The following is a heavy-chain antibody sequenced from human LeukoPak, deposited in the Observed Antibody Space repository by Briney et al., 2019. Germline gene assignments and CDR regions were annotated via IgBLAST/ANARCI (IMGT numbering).Heavy chain of an antibody. CDR1: GYTFTSYG. J-gene: IGHJ4*02. D-gene: IGHD3-22*01. V-gene: IGHV1-18*01. Sequence: ASVKVSCKASGYTFTSYGISWVRQAPGQGLEWMGWISAYNGNTNYAQKLQGRVTMTTDTSTSTAYMELRSLRSDDTAVYYCARDLGGINVYDSSGYLDYWGQGTLVTVSS. CDR2: ISAYNGNT. CDR3: ARDLGGINVYDSSGYLDY.